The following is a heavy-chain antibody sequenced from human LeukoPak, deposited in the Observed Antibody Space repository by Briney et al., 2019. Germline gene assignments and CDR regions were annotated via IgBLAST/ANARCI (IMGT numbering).Heavy chain of an antibody. CDR1: VFHFFNYG. Sequence: GGSLRLSCAAPVFHFFNYGRPRVPQTPGRGQVWVSRINTDGSSTSYADSVKGRFTVSRDNAKNTVYLQVNSLRAEDTAVYFCTRELPREVTLDYWGQGTLVTVSS. J-gene: IGHJ4*01. CDR2: INTDGSST. D-gene: IGHD2-21*02. V-gene: IGHV3-74*01. CDR3: TRELPREVTLDY.